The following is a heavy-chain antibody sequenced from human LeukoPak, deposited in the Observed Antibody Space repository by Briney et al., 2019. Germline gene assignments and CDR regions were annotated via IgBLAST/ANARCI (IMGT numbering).Heavy chain of an antibody. J-gene: IGHJ4*02. D-gene: IGHD3-3*01. CDR1: GFTFGDYA. CDR3: TRDRGSYDFWSGYYTGDY. V-gene: IGHV3-49*04. Sequence: GGSLRLSCTASGFTFGDYAMSWVRQAPGKGLEWVGFIRSKAYGGTTEYAASVKGRFTISRDDSKSIAYLQMNSLKTEDTAVYYCTRDRGSYDFWSGYYTGDYWGQGPWSPSPQ. CDR2: IRSKAYGGTT.